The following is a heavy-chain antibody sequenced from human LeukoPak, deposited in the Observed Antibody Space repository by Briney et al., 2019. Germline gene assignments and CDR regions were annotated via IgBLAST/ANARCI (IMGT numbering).Heavy chain of an antibody. CDR3: AKAVRGVIDAFDI. V-gene: IGHV4-61*01. J-gene: IGHJ3*02. CDR2: IYYSGST. CDR1: GGSVSSGSYY. Sequence: SETLSLTCTVSGGSVSSGSYYWSWIRQPPGKGLECIGYIYYSGSTNYNPSLKSRVTISVDTSKNQFSLKLSSVTAADTAVYYCAKAVRGVIDAFDIWGQGTMVTVSS. D-gene: IGHD3-10*01.